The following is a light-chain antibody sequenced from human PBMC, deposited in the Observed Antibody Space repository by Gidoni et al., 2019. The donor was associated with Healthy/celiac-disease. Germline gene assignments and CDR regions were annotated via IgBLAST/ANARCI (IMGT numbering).Light chain of an antibody. Sequence: QSVVTQPPSASGTPGPRVTIACSGSSSNIGSNYVYWYQQLPGTAPKLLMYRNNQRPSGVPDRFSGSKSGTSASLAISGLRSEDEADYYCATWDDSLSGYVVFGGGTKLTVL. CDR2: RNN. CDR1: SSNIGSNY. J-gene: IGLJ2*01. V-gene: IGLV1-47*01. CDR3: ATWDDSLSGYVV.